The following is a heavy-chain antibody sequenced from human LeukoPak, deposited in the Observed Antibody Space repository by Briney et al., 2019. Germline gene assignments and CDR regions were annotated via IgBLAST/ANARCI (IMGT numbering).Heavy chain of an antibody. CDR1: GYTFTSYD. CDR3: ARVRGVTMFGVEKYNWFDP. V-gene: IGHV1-8*01. CDR2: MNPNSGNT. D-gene: IGHD3-3*01. Sequence: ASVKVSCKASGYTFTSYDINWVRQATGQGLEWMGWMNPNSGNTGYAQKFQGRVTMTRDTSMSTAYMELSSLTSEDTAVYYCARVRGVTMFGVEKYNWFDPWGQGTLVTVSS. J-gene: IGHJ5*02.